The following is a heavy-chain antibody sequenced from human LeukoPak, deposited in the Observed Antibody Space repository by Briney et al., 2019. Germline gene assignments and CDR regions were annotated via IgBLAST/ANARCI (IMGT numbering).Heavy chain of an antibody. CDR3: VKNRGDLMSSRVGCDY. J-gene: IGHJ4*02. D-gene: IGHD3-16*01. V-gene: IGHV3-23*01. CDR2: ISGSGGDT. CDR1: GFTFSNYG. Sequence: GGSLRLSCAAAGFTFSNYGMTWVRQAPGKGLEWVSGISGSGGDTYYADSVKGRFTISRDNPKSTLYLQMNTLRAEDTAVYYCVKNRGDLMSSRVGCDYWGQGALVTVPS.